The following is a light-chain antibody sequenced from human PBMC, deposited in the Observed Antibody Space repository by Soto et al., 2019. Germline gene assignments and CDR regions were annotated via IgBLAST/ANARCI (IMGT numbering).Light chain of an antibody. CDR1: SSDVGAYNY. Sequence: QSALTHPASVSGSPGQSVTISCTGTSSDVGAYNYVSWYQQHPGKAPKLMISEVTNRPSGVSNRFSGSKSGNTASLTISGLQADDEADYFCSSYRADNTLVFGTATQLPVL. CDR3: SSYRADNTLV. CDR2: EVT. J-gene: IGLJ1*01. V-gene: IGLV2-14*01.